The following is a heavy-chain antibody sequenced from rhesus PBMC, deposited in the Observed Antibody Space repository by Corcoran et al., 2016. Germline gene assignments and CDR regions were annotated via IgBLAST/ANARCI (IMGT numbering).Heavy chain of an antibody. CDR2: ISGGSGST. V-gene: IGHV4S6*01. CDR1: GASISSHY. Sequence: QGQLQESGPGLVKPSETLPLTCAVSGASISSHYWSWIRQPPGKGLEWIGYISGGSGSTQFNPALNGRVTISRDTSKNQISLKLTSVTAADTAVYYCARDESNRFDVWGAGVLVTVSS. CDR3: ARDESNRFDV. J-gene: IGHJ5-1*01.